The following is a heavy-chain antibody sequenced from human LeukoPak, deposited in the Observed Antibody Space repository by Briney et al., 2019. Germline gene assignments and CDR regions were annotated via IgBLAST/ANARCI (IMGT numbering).Heavy chain of an antibody. CDR1: GGSISSSSYY. J-gene: IGHJ5*02. Sequence: TSETLSLTCTVSGGSISSSSYYWGWIRQPPGKGLEWIGRIYYSGSPYYNPSLKRRVTISVDTSKKQFSLKLSSVTAADTAVYYCARVGGTIAAAWFDPWGQGTLVTVSS. D-gene: IGHD6-13*01. CDR2: IYYSGSP. V-gene: IGHV4-39*07. CDR3: ARVGGTIAAAWFDP.